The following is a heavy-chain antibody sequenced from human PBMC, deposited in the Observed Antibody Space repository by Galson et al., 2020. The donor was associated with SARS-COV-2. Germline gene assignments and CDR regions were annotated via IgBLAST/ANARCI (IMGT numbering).Heavy chain of an antibody. V-gene: IGHV3-30*02. CDR1: GFTFSTYC. D-gene: IGHD3-10*01. CDR2: MRSEGSNE. Sequence: GGSLRLSCAASGFTFSTYCMHWVRQTPVKGPEWVAFMRSEGSNEYYADSVKGRFTISRDNSKNTLFLQMNSLRPEDTSVYYCAKSGVGGSGWGQGTLVTVSS. CDR3: AKSGVGGSG. J-gene: IGHJ4*02.